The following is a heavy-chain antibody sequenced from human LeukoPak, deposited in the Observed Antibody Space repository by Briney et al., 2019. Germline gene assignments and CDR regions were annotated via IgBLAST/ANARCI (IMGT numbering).Heavy chain of an antibody. D-gene: IGHD1-1*01. J-gene: IGHJ4*02. CDR3: ARRRYNYGDFDH. CDR1: GGSIRSSSYY. CDR2: VYYDGST. Sequence: SETLSLTCPVSGGSIRSSSYYWDWIRQPPGRGLEWIGSVYYDGSTSYSPSLKSRVTIYVDTSKSQFSLRLSSVTAADTAVYYCARRRYNYGDFDHWGQGTLVTVSS. V-gene: IGHV4-39*01.